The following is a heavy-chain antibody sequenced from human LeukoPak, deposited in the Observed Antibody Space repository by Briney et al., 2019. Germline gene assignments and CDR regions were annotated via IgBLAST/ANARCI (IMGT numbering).Heavy chain of an antibody. CDR1: GGSFSGYY. V-gene: IGHV4-34*01. Sequence: PSETLSLTCGVYGGSFSGYYWSWLHHPPGKGLEWIGEINHSGSTNYNPSLKSRVTISVDTSKNQFSLKLSSVTAADTAVYYCARQGYYYYYGMDVWGQGTTVTVSS. CDR2: INHSGST. J-gene: IGHJ6*02. CDR3: ARQGYYYYYGMDV.